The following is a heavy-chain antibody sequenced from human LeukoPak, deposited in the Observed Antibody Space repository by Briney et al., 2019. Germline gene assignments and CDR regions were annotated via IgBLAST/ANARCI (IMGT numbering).Heavy chain of an antibody. J-gene: IGHJ4*02. Sequence: PGGSLRLSCVASGFTFSTYAMNWVRQAPGKGLEWVASINGRSDYIYYAASMKDRFTISRDNAKNSLYLQMISLRVEDTAIYYCARDGVGSYDHFDYWGQGTLVTVSS. CDR1: GFTFSTYA. D-gene: IGHD1-26*01. CDR2: INGRSDYI. CDR3: ARDGVGSYDHFDY. V-gene: IGHV3-21*01.